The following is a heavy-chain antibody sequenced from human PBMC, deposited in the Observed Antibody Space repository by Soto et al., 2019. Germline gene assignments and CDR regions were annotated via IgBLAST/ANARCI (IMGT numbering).Heavy chain of an antibody. V-gene: IGHV3-23*01. J-gene: IGHJ5*02. CDR2: ISGSGGST. Sequence: PVGSLILSCAASGVTFSSYAMSWVRQAPGKGLEWVSAISGSGGSTYYADSVKGRFTISRDNSKNTLYLQMNSLRAEDTPVYYCAKPFYYGSGRLNCFDPWGQGTLVTV. CDR3: AKPFYYGSGRLNCFDP. D-gene: IGHD3-10*01. CDR1: GVTFSSYA.